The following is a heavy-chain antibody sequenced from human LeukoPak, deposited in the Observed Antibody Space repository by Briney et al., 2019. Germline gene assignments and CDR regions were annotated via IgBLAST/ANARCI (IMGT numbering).Heavy chain of an antibody. J-gene: IGHJ6*02. D-gene: IGHD3-10*01. Sequence: PGGSLRLSCAASGFTFSDYYMSWIRQAPGKGLEWVSYISSSSSYTNYADSVKGRFTISRDNAKNSLYLQMNSLRAEDTAVYYCARVLAGFGEFCMDVWGQGTTVTVSS. V-gene: IGHV3-11*05. CDR1: GFTFSDYY. CDR3: ARVLAGFGEFCMDV. CDR2: ISSSSSYT.